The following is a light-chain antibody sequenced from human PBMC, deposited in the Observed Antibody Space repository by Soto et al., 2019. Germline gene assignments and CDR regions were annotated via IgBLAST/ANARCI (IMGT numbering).Light chain of an antibody. CDR1: QDISNY. J-gene: IGKJ3*01. Sequence: DIQMTQSPSSLSASVGDRVTITCQASQDISNYLSWYQQKPGKAPKFLIYDASNLETGVPSRFSGSGSGTHFTFTISSLQPEDIATYYCQQYDNLPLTFGPGTKVDIK. CDR2: DAS. CDR3: QQYDNLPLT. V-gene: IGKV1-33*01.